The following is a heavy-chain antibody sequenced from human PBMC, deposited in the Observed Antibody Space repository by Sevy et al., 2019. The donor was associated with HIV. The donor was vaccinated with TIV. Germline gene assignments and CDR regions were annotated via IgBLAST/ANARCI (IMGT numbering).Heavy chain of an antibody. CDR3: AKVGEENYYDSSGYLDY. CDR1: GFTFSSYA. J-gene: IGHJ4*02. Sequence: GGSLRLSCAASGFTFSSYAMSWVRQAPGKGLEWVSAISGSGGSTYYADSVKGRFTISRDNSKNTLYLQMNSLRAEDKAVYYCAKVGEENYYDSSGYLDYWGQGTLVTVSS. V-gene: IGHV3-23*01. D-gene: IGHD3-22*01. CDR2: ISGSGGST.